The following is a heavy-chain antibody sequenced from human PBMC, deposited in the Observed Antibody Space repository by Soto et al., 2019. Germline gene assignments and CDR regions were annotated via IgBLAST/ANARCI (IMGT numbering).Heavy chain of an antibody. CDR1: GFTFSSYG. Sequence: GGSLRLSCAASGFTFSSYGMHWVRQAPGKGLEWVAVIWYDGSNKYYADSVKGRFTISRDNSKNTLYLQMNSLRAEDTAVYYCARIPLGLLDGYNYSTYYYYGMDVWGQGTTVTVSS. J-gene: IGHJ6*02. V-gene: IGHV3-33*01. CDR3: ARIPLGLLDGYNYSTYYYYGMDV. CDR2: IWYDGSNK. D-gene: IGHD5-12*01.